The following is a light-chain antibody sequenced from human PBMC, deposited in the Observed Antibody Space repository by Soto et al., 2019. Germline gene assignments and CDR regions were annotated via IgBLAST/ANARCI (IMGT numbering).Light chain of an antibody. Sequence: QAVVTQVASVSGSPGQSITFFCSGTSSDIGRYNYVSWFQQHPGNAPKLIIFEVSSRPSGVSDRFSGSKSGNTASLTISGLQAEDEAHYYCTSYTGSSPPYVFGTGTKLTVL. CDR1: SSDIGRYNY. CDR3: TSYTGSSPPYV. CDR2: EVS. J-gene: IGLJ1*01. V-gene: IGLV2-14*01.